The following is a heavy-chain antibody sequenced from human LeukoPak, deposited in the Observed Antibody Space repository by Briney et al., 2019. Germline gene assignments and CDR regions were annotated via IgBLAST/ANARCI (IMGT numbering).Heavy chain of an antibody. CDR1: GGSFSGYY. J-gene: IGHJ4*02. CDR2: INHSGST. Sequence: PSETLSLTCAVYGGSFSGYYWSWIRQPPGKGLGWIGEINHSGSTNYNPSLKSRVTISVDTYKNQFSLKLSSVTAADTAVYYCARGRQWLVRRGVYFDYWGQGTLVTVSS. CDR3: ARGRQWLVRRGVYFDY. V-gene: IGHV4-34*01. D-gene: IGHD6-19*01.